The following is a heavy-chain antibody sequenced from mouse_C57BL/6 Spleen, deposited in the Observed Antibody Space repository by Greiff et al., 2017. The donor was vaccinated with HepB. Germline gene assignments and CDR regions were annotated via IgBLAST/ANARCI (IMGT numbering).Heavy chain of an antibody. CDR1: GYTFTSYW. D-gene: IGHD3-2*02. Sequence: QVQLKESGAELVMPGASVKLSCKASGYTFTSYWMHWVKQRPGQGLEWIGEIDPSDSYTNYNQKFKGKSTLTVDKSSSTAYMQLSSLTSEDSAVYYCASSTAQAFDYWGQGTTLTVSS. CDR2: IDPSDSYT. V-gene: IGHV1-69*01. J-gene: IGHJ2*01. CDR3: ASSTAQAFDY.